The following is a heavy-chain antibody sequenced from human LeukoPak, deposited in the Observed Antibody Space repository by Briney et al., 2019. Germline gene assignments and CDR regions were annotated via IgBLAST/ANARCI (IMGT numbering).Heavy chain of an antibody. V-gene: IGHV3-30*04. CDR2: ISYDGSNK. CDR3: ARDQSSSFDY. D-gene: IGHD6-13*01. J-gene: IGHJ4*02. CDR1: GFTFSSYA. Sequence: LSGGSLRLSCAASGFTFSSYAMHWVRQAPGKGLECVAVISYDGSNKYYADSVKGRFTISRDNSKNTLYLQMNSLRAEDTAVYYCARDQSSSFDYWGQGTLVTVSS.